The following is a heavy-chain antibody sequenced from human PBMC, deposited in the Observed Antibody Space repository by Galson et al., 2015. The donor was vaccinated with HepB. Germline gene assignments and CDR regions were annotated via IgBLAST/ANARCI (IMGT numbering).Heavy chain of an antibody. CDR3: ARGGRGSGSYYLDY. D-gene: IGHD3-10*01. CDR1: GFTFSSYA. V-gene: IGHV3-30*04. Sequence: SLRLSCAASGFTFSSYAMHWVRQAPGKGLEWVAVISYDGSNKYYADSVKGRFTISRDNSKNTLYLQMNSLRAEDTAVYYCARGGRGSGSYYLDYWGQGTLVTVSS. J-gene: IGHJ4*02. CDR2: ISYDGSNK.